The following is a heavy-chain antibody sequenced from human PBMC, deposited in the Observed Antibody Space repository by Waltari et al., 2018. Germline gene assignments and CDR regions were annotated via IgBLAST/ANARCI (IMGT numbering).Heavy chain of an antibody. CDR1: GYTFTSYG. D-gene: IGHD3-22*01. V-gene: IGHV1-18*01. J-gene: IGHJ3*02. CDR3: ARGRVVVILYAFDI. Sequence: QVQRVQSGAEVKKPGASVKVSCKASGYTFTSYGISWVRKAPGQGLEWMGWVSAYNGNTNDAQKLQRRASMTTDTSTSTAYIELRSLRSDDTAVYYCARGRVVVILYAFDIWGQGTMVTVSS. CDR2: VSAYNGNT.